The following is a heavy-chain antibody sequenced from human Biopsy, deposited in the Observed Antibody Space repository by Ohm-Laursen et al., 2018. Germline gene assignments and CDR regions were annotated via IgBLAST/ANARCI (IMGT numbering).Heavy chain of an antibody. Sequence: ASVKVSCNASGYTFTSYDITWVRQASGQGPEWIGWLNPVSGNSNFGQKFRGRVTVASDTSISTAYMELSGLTSDDTATYYCGRAVRNQLLTDPWGQGTLVTVTS. V-gene: IGHV1-8*01. D-gene: IGHD1-7*01. CDR2: LNPVSGNS. CDR3: GRAVRNQLLTDP. J-gene: IGHJ5*02. CDR1: GYTFTSYD.